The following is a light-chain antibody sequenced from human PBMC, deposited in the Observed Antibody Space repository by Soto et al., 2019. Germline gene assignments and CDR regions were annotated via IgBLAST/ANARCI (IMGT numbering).Light chain of an antibody. CDR2: DVT. V-gene: IGLV2-8*01. CDR1: RRDVGYYDY. Sequence: QSVLTQPPSASGSPAQSVTISCTGTRRDVGYYDYFSWYQQHPGKAPKIVIYDVTERPSGVPDRFSGSKSVNTASLTVSGLQSDDEADYYCSSYARXDNFIFGTGTKXTXL. J-gene: IGLJ1*01. CDR3: SSYARXDNFI.